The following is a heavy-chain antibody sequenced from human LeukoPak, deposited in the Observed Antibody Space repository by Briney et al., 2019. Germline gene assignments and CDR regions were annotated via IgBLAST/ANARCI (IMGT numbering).Heavy chain of an antibody. CDR3: TRRGGSSSSDWFDP. J-gene: IGHJ5*02. Sequence: PSETLSLTCTVPGGSISNYYWSWIRQPPAKGLEWIGYVYYTGSTSYNPSLKSRVTISGDTSKNQFSLKLSSVTAADTAVYYCTRRGGSSSSDWFDPWGQGTLVIVSS. CDR1: GGSISNYY. CDR2: VYYTGST. D-gene: IGHD6-6*01. V-gene: IGHV4-59*08.